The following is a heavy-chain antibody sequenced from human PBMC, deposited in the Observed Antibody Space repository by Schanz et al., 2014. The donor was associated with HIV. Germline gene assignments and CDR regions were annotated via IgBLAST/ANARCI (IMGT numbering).Heavy chain of an antibody. Sequence: EVQLVESGGGLVKPGESLRLSCSTSGFTLGNYIMNWVRQAPGKGLEMVANMNQDGSRKYYVDSVKGRFTISRDNAKNSLYLHMNNLRAEDTAVYFCAVLWIQPPFDYWGQGTLVTVSS. CDR2: MNQDGSRK. J-gene: IGHJ4*02. CDR3: AVLWIQPPFDY. D-gene: IGHD5-18*01. CDR1: GFTLGNYI. V-gene: IGHV3-7*01.